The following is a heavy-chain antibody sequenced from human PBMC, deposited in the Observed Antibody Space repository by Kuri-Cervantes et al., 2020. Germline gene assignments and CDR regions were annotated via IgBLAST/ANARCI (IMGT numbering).Heavy chain of an antibody. CDR1: GGSFSGYY. CDR2: INHSGST. J-gene: IGHJ6*02. V-gene: IGHV4-34*01. D-gene: IGHD6-19*01. CDR3: ASLWLVQVSGMDV. Sequence: GSLRLSCAVYGGSFSGYYWSWIRQPPGKGLEWIGEINHSGSTNYNPSLKSRVTISVDKSKNQFSLKLSSVTAADTAVYYCASLWLVQVSGMDVWGQGTTVTVSS.